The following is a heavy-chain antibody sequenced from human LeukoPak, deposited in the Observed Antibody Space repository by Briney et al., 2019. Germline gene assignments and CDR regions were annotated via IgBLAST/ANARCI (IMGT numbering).Heavy chain of an antibody. D-gene: IGHD7-27*01. CDR3: AKQLLGTYYFDY. CDR2: ISNSGDYT. V-gene: IGHV3-23*01. Sequence: PGGSLRLSCAASGFTFSSYVMTWVRQAPGKGLEWVSSISNSGDYTYFADSVKGRFTISRDNSKNTLYLQMNRLRADDTAVYYCAKQLLGTYYFDYWGQGTPVTVSS. J-gene: IGHJ4*02. CDR1: GFTFSSYV.